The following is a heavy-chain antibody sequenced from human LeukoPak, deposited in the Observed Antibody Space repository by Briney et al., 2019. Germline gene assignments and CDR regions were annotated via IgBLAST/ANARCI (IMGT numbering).Heavy chain of an antibody. V-gene: IGHV3-74*01. CDR3: ARDGTMIVVGMGGMDV. CDR2: INTDGRST. J-gene: IGHJ6*02. Sequence: GGSLRLSCAASGFTFSNYWMHWVRQAPGKGLVWVARINTDGRSTAHADSVKGRFTISRDNAKNTLFLQMNSLRSDDTAVYYCARDGTMIVVGMGGMDVWGQGTTVTVSS. D-gene: IGHD3-22*01. CDR1: GFTFSNYW.